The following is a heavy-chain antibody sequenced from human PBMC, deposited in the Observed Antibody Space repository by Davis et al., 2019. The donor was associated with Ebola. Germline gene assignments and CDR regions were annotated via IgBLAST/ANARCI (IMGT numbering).Heavy chain of an antibody. J-gene: IGHJ3*01. CDR2: AHYGQA. Sequence: PSETLSLTCTVSGGSITSYYLHWIRQAPGKTLEWIGYAHYGQAIYNPSLKSRVTIFSDTSKNSISLRLTSVTAADTAIYFCARDNDPYGGRYKYRPPNSFDLWGQGTKVAVSA. CDR1: GGSITSYY. D-gene: IGHD1-26*01. V-gene: IGHV4-59*12. CDR3: ARDNDPYGGRYKYRPPNSFDL.